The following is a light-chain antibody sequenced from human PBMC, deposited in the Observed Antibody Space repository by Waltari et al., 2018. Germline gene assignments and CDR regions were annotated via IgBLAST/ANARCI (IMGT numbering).Light chain of an antibody. J-gene: IGKJ4*01. V-gene: IGKV3-20*01. CDR1: QSVTSNF. CDR3: QQSGSSPT. CDR2: GTS. Sequence: EIVLTQSPGTLSLSPGERATLSCRASQSVTSNFLAWYQQKPGQAPRLFIRGTSTRATGIPDRCSGSGSGTDFTLTISRLEPEDFAVYYCQQSGSSPTFGGGTKVEIK.